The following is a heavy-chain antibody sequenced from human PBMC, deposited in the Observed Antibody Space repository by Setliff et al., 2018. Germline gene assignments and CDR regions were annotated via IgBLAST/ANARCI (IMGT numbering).Heavy chain of an antibody. Sequence: GGSLRLSCVVSGFTFSGYWMSWVRQAPGKGLEWVANIKEDGSEKYYVDSVKGRFTISRDNSKNTLYLQMNSLRAEDTAVYYCAKKLPGVRYFDYCGQGTLVTVSS. CDR2: IKEDGSEK. CDR3: AKKLPGVRYFDY. J-gene: IGHJ4*02. V-gene: IGHV3-7*03. D-gene: IGHD1-7*01. CDR1: GFTFSGYW.